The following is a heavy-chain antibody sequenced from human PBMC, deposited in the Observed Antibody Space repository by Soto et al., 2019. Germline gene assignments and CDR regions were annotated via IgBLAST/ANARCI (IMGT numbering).Heavy chain of an antibody. CDR3: ARDPLYYYDTRGLGVARPRFDY. CDR1: NGSISGYY. CDR2: IYNSGTT. J-gene: IGHJ4*01. V-gene: IGHV4-59*01. D-gene: IGHD3-16*01. Sequence: SETLSLTCTVSNGSISGYYWSWIRQPPGKRLEWIGYIYNSGTTSYNPSLESRVTISVDTSKNELSLRLSSVTAADTAVYYCARDPLYYYDTRGLGVARPRFDYWGHGTLVTVSS.